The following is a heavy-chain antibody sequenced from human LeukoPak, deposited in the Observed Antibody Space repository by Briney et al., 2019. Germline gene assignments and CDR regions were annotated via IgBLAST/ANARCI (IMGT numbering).Heavy chain of an antibody. CDR1: GGTFSSYA. Sequence: SVKVSCRASGGTFSSYAISWVRPAPGQGVGWMGRTIPIFGTANYAQKCQGRVTITAAKSTSTAYMELSSLRSEDTAVYYGARDRNSVEMGTITDYWGEGTLVTVSS. CDR3: ARDRNSVEMGTITDY. V-gene: IGHV1-69*06. J-gene: IGHJ4*02. CDR2: TIPIFGTA. D-gene: IGHD5-24*01.